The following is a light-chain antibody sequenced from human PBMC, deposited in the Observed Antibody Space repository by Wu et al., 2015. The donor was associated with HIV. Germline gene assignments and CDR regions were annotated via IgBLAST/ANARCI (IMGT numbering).Light chain of an antibody. V-gene: IGKV1-8*01. Sequence: AIRITQSPSSLSASTGDRVTITCRASQGISSYLAWYQQKPGKAPKLLIYAASTLQSGVPSRFSGSGSGTDFTLTISSLQPEDFATYYCQQLNSYPVTFGGGTKVEIK. CDR3: QQLNSYPVT. J-gene: IGKJ4*01. CDR2: AAS. CDR1: QGISSY.